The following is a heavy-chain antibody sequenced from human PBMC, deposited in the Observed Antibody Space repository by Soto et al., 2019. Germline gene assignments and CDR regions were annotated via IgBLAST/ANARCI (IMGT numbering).Heavy chain of an antibody. CDR2: IYYSGST. CDR3: AKGGSGSYSNAFDI. CDR1: GGSISSSSYF. V-gene: IGHV4-39*01. J-gene: IGHJ3*02. Sequence: SETLSLTCTVSGGSISSSSYFWGWIRQPPGKGLEWIGSIYYSGSTYYNPSLKSRVTISVDTSKNQFSLKLSSVTAADTAVYYCAKGGSGSYSNAFDIWGQGTMVTVSS. D-gene: IGHD3-10*01.